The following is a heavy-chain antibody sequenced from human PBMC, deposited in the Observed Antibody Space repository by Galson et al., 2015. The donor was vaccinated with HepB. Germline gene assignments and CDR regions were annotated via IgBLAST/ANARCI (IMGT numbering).Heavy chain of an antibody. J-gene: IGHJ2*01. Sequence: QSGAEVTKPGESLWMSCKGSGCNFTNYWISWVREVSGTGLECMGKIDLSDSYTSYSRSFQGHVTISADKSIGTAYLQWSSLKAADTAIYYFVLMVRGDWYFRLWGRGTLVTVSS. V-gene: IGHV5-10-1*01. D-gene: IGHD3-10*01. CDR1: GCNFTNYW. CDR3: VLMVRGDWYFRL. CDR2: IDLSDSYT.